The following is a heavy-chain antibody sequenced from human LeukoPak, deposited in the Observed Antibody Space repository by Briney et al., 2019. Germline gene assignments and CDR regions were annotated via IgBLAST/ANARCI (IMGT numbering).Heavy chain of an antibody. CDR1: GYTFTGYY. Sequence: ASVKVSCKASGYTFTGYYMRWVRQAPGQGLEWMGWINPNSGGTNYAQKFQGRVTMTRDTSISTAYMELSRLRSDDTAVYYCARVLIAPYTYGMDVWGQGTTVTVSS. CDR3: ARVLIAPYTYGMDV. V-gene: IGHV1-2*02. D-gene: IGHD2/OR15-2a*01. J-gene: IGHJ6*02. CDR2: INPNSGGT.